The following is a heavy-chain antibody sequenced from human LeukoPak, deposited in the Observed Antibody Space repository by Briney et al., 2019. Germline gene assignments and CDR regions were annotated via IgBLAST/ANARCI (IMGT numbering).Heavy chain of an antibody. CDR3: ARARPDQLLYGYYFYYMDV. CDR1: GGSISSYY. D-gene: IGHD2-2*02. CDR2: IYTSGIT. Sequence: SETLSLTCTVSGGSISSYYWSWIRQPAGKGLEWIGLIYTSGITNYNPSLKSRVTMSVDTSKNQSSLKLSSVTAADTAVYYCARARPDQLLYGYYFYYMDVWGKGTTVTVSS. V-gene: IGHV4-4*07. J-gene: IGHJ6*03.